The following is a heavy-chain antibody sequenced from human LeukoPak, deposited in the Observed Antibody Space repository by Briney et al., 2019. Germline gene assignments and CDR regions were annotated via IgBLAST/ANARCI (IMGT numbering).Heavy chain of an antibody. V-gene: IGHV3-73*01. Sequence: GGSLRLSCAASGFTFSGSAMHWVRQASGKGLEWVGRIRSKANSYATAYAASVKGRFTISRDDSKNTAYLQMNSLKTEDTAVYYCARTSVAAAISPYYFDYWGQGTLVTVSS. J-gene: IGHJ4*02. CDR2: IRSKANSYAT. D-gene: IGHD2-2*02. CDR3: ARTSVAAAISPYYFDY. CDR1: GFTFSGSA.